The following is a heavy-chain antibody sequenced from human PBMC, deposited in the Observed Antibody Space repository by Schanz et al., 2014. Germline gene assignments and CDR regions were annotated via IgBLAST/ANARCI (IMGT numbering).Heavy chain of an antibody. V-gene: IGHV3-66*01. D-gene: IGHD1-26*01. CDR2: IYIGGNT. J-gene: IGHJ4*02. CDR1: GFSFSDYY. Sequence: VHLLESGGGLVEPGGSLRLSCAASGFSFSDYYMSWIRQAPGKGLEWVSFIYIGGNTYYADSVKGRFTISRDNSKNTVYIQMNSLRAEDTAVYYCARDHTTESYYSAGPPIDYWGQGTLLTVSS. CDR3: ARDHTTESYYSAGPPIDY.